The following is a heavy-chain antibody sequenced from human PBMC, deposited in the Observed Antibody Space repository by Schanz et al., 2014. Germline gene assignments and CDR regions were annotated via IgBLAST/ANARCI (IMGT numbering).Heavy chain of an antibody. CDR1: GFNFRNYW. V-gene: IGHV3-7*01. J-gene: IGHJ6*03. CDR3: VRDRGFCANDICWLRYYMDV. CDR2: IKQEGDEK. Sequence: EGQLVESGGGLVQPGGSLRLSCVVSGFNFRNYWMSWVRQAPGKGLEWVASIKQEGDEKNYVDSVKGRFTITRDNAKNSLFLQMNSLRADDTAVYYCVRDRGFCANDICWLRYYMDVWGNGTTVTVSS. D-gene: IGHD2-8*01.